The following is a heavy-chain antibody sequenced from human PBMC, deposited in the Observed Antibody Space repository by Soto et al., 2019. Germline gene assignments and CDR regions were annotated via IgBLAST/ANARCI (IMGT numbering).Heavy chain of an antibody. CDR3: ASAGTELWFGFYFYGMDD. CDR2: TIPIFGTA. V-gene: IGHV1-69*13. CDR1: GATFSSYA. D-gene: IGHD3-10*01. Sequence: SGKVSCKASGATFSSYAISWVRQAPGQGLEWMGGTIPIFGTANYAQKFQGRVTVTAVVSTSTAYMELSSLRSEDTTVYNRASAGTELWFGFYFYGMDDWGQGATVTVSS. J-gene: IGHJ6*02.